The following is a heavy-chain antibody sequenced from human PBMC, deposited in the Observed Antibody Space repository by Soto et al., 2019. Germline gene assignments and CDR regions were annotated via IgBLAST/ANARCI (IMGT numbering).Heavy chain of an antibody. CDR2: INHSGST. J-gene: IGHJ6*03. Sequence: SETLSLTCAVYGGSFSGYYWSWIRQPPGKGLEWIGEINHSGSTNYNPSLKSRVTISVDTSKNQFSLKLSSVTAADTAVYYCARGNVVVPAAIVGERRNYYYYYMDVWGKGTTVTVSS. V-gene: IGHV4-34*01. CDR3: ARGNVVVPAAIVGERRNYYYYYMDV. CDR1: GGSFSGYY. D-gene: IGHD2-2*02.